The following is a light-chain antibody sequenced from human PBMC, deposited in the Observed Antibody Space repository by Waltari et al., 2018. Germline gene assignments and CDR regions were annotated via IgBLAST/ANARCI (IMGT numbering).Light chain of an antibody. V-gene: IGLV2-14*03. Sequence: QSALTHPASVSGSPGPSITISCTGTCSDVGGYAYVSWHQPHPGKAPKLMIYDVRNRPSGVSNRFSGSKSGNTASLTISGLQAEDEADYYCSSYTSSSTYVLGTGTKVTVL. CDR2: DVR. CDR3: SSYTSSSTYV. J-gene: IGLJ1*01. CDR1: CSDVGGYAY.